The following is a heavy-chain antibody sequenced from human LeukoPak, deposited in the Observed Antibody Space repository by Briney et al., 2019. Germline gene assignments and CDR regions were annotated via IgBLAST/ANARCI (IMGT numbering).Heavy chain of an antibody. V-gene: IGHV4-59*01. CDR2: IYYSGST. CDR1: GGSISSYY. CDR3: ASRSSIWSGYQDTLYYFDS. J-gene: IGHJ4*02. Sequence: SETLSLTCTVSGGSISSYYWSWIRQPPGKRLEWIGHIYYSGSTNYNPSLKSRVSISVDTSKNQFSLKLSSVTAADTAVYYCASRSSIWSGYQDTLYYFDSWGQGTLVTVSS. D-gene: IGHD3-3*01.